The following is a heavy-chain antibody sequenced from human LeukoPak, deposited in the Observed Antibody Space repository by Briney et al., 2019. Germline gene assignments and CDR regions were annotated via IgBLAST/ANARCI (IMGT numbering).Heavy chain of an antibody. Sequence: PGGSLRLSCAASGFTFSSYEMNWVRQAPGKGLEWVSYISGSGSAIYYADSVKGRFTISRDNSKNTLYLQMNSLRAEDTAVYYCAKGPLGYCSGGSCYWYYYYYYMDVWGKGTTVTVSS. V-gene: IGHV3-48*03. CDR1: GFTFSSYE. J-gene: IGHJ6*03. CDR2: ISGSGSAI. CDR3: AKGPLGYCSGGSCYWYYYYYYMDV. D-gene: IGHD2-15*01.